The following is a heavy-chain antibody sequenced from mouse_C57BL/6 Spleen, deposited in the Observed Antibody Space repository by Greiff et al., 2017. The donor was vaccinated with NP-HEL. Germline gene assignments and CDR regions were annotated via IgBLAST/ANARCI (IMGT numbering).Heavy chain of an antibody. Sequence: VQLQQSGPELVKPGASVKISCKASGYAFNSSWMNWVKQRPGKGLEWIGRIYPGAGDTNYNGKFKGKATLTADKSSSTAYMQLSSLTSEDSAVYFCAKEVTTVVAMDYWGQGTSVTVSS. J-gene: IGHJ4*01. CDR2: IYPGAGDT. CDR3: AKEVTTVVAMDY. CDR1: GYAFNSSW. V-gene: IGHV1-82*01. D-gene: IGHD1-1*01.